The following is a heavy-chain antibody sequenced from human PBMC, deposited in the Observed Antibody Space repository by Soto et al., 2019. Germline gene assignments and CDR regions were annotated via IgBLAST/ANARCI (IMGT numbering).Heavy chain of an antibody. J-gene: IGHJ6*02. D-gene: IGHD2-2*01. CDR2: ISYDGRNK. Sequence: QVQLVETGGGLVQPGRSLRLSCAASGFTFRNYGIYWVRQAPGKGLEWVAVISYDGRNKGYADSVKGRFTISRDNSKETADLQMNSLRVEDTAMYYCARHWNQYSTYQFYYGMAVWGQGTAVTVSS. CDR3: ARHWNQYSTYQFYYGMAV. V-gene: IGHV3-30*03. CDR1: GFTFRNYG.